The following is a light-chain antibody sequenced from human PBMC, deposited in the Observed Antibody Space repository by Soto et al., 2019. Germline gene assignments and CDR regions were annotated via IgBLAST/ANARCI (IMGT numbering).Light chain of an antibody. CDR2: AAS. CDR1: QSITSY. V-gene: IGKV1-39*01. CDR3: QQSYSILIT. J-gene: IGKJ5*01. Sequence: DIQMTQSPSSLSASVGDRVTTTCRASQSITSYLSWYQQQPGKAPKLLIYAASSLQSGVPSRFSGSGSGTDPTLTISSLQPEDFATYYCQQSYSILITFGQGTRLEI.